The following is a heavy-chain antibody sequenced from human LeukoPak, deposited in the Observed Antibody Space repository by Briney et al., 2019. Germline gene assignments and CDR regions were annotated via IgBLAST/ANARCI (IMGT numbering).Heavy chain of an antibody. V-gene: IGHV3-23*01. CDR1: GFTFSSYA. CDR2: ISCSGGST. J-gene: IGHJ6*02. Sequence: PGGSLRLSCAASGFTFSSYAMSWVRQAPGKGLEWVSAISCSGGSTYYADSVKGRFTISRDDSKNTLYLQMNSLRAEDTAVYYCAKDSEQQLVRKGYYYYYYGMDVWGQGTTVTVSS. CDR3: AKDSEQQLVRKGYYYYYYGMDV. D-gene: IGHD6-13*01.